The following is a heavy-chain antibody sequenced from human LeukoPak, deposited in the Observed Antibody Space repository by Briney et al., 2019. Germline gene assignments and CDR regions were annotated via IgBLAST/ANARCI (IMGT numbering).Heavy chain of an antibody. J-gene: IGHJ4*02. CDR3: AKRDGAPDY. V-gene: IGHV3-21*01. CDR1: GFTFSSYS. D-gene: IGHD5-24*01. CDR2: INSSSGYI. Sequence: GGSLRLSCAASGFTFSSYSMNWVRQAPGKVLEWVSSINSSSGYIYYADSVKGRFTISRDNSKNTLYLQMNSLRAEDTAVYYCAKRDGAPDYWGQGTLVTVSS.